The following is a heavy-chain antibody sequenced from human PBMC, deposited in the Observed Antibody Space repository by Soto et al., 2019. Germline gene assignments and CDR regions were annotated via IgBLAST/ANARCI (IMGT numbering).Heavy chain of an antibody. V-gene: IGHV3-21*01. J-gene: IGHJ5*02. CDR2: ISSSSSYI. D-gene: IGHD3-22*01. Sequence: GSLRLSCAASGFTFSSYSMNWVRQAPGKGLEWVSSISSSSSYIYYADSVKGRFTTSGDNAKNSLYLQMNSLRAEDTAVYYCARVYYDSSGHRWFDPWGQGTLVTVSS. CDR1: GFTFSSYS. CDR3: ARVYYDSSGHRWFDP.